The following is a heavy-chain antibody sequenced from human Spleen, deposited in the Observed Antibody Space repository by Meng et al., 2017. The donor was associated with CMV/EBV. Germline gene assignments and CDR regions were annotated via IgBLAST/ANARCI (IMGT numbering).Heavy chain of an antibody. Sequence: GESLKISCVASGFTFSSYSMNWVRQAPGKGLEWVSSLSTIRTNIFYADSVKGRFTISRDNTKKSLYLQMNSLRVEDTAVYYCARDLGYAFDIWGRGTLVTVS. CDR3: ARDLGYAFDI. D-gene: IGHD1-26*01. V-gene: IGHV3-21*01. J-gene: IGHJ3*02. CDR1: GFTFSSYS. CDR2: LSTIRTNI.